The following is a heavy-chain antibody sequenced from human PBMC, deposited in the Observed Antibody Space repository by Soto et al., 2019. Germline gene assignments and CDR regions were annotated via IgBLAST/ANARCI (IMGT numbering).Heavy chain of an antibody. CDR1: GFPFSSYD. D-gene: IGHD6-13*01. CDR3: ARFAVGQLYDY. V-gene: IGHV3-13*04. J-gene: IGHJ4*02. Sequence: EVQLVESGGGLVQPGGSLRLSCAASGFPFSSYDMHWVRQATGKGLEWVSAIGTAGDTYYPGSVKGRFTISRENAKNSLYLQMNSLRAGDTAVYYCARFAVGQLYDYWGQGTLVTVSS. CDR2: IGTAGDT.